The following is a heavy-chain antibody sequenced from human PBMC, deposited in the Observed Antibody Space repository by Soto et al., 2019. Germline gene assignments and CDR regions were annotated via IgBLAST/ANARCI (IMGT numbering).Heavy chain of an antibody. Sequence: QVQLVESGGGVVQPERSLRLSCATSGFTFSDFGMHWVRQAPGKGLEWVAAISADGSDKYYLGSVQGRFTISRDNTKNTPYLPLNSLRTEDTAVYYCANGTAVARQHFANWGQGTLVTVSS. V-gene: IGHV3-30*18. CDR3: ANGTAVARQHFAN. D-gene: IGHD6-19*01. CDR1: GFTFSDFG. J-gene: IGHJ4*02. CDR2: ISADGSDK.